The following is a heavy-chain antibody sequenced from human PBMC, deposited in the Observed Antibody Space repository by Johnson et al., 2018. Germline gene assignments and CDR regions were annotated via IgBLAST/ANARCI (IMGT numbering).Heavy chain of an antibody. J-gene: IGHJ6*03. Sequence: VQLVESGGGVVQPGRSLRLSCAASGFTFDDYAMHWVRQAPGKGLEWVSGISWNSGSIGYADSVKGRFTLSRDNAKNSLYLQMNSLRAEDTALYYCAKTLDDYYQYYYMDVWGKGTTVTVSS. V-gene: IGHV3-9*01. CDR1: GFTFDDYA. CDR2: ISWNSGSI. CDR3: AKTLDDYYQYYYMDV.